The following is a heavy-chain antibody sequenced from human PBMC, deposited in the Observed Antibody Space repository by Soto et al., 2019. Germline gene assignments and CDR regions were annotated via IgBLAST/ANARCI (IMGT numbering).Heavy chain of an antibody. CDR1: GFAPSTYG. V-gene: IGHV3-30*03. CDR3: ARGNYDSSGYLDY. CDR2: ISYDGSNK. D-gene: IGHD3-22*01. J-gene: IGHJ4*02. Sequence: HPGGSLRLSCAASGFAPSTYGMHWVRQAPGKGLEWVAAISYDGSNKYYADSIKGRFTISRDNSKNTLYLQMSSLRAEDTAVYYCARGNYDSSGYLDYWGQGTLVTVSS.